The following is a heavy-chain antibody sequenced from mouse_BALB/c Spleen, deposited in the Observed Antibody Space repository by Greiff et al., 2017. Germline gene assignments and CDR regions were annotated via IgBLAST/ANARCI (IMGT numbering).Heavy chain of an antibody. V-gene: IGHV1-5*01. D-gene: IGHD2-14*01. Sequence: EVQGVESGTVLARPGASVKMSCKASGYTFTSYWMHWVKQRPGQGLEWIGAIYPGNSDTSYNQKFKGKAKLTAVTSTSTAYMELSSLTNEDSAVYYCTREAYYRYGFDYWGQGTTLTVSS. J-gene: IGHJ2*01. CDR1: GYTFTSYW. CDR2: IYPGNSDT. CDR3: TREAYYRYGFDY.